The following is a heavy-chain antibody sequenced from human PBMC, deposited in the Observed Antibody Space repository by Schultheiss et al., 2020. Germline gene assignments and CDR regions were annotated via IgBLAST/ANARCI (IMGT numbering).Heavy chain of an antibody. CDR3: ASHTYYYDSSGYYPDAFDI. D-gene: IGHD3-22*01. J-gene: IGHJ3*02. Sequence: GGSLRLSCAASGFTFRSYSMNWVRQAPGKGLEWVSYISSSSSTIYYADSVKGRFTISRDHAKNSLYLQMNSLRDEDTAVYYCASHTYYYDSSGYYPDAFDIWGQGTMVTVSS. CDR2: ISSSSSTI. V-gene: IGHV3-48*02. CDR1: GFTFRSYS.